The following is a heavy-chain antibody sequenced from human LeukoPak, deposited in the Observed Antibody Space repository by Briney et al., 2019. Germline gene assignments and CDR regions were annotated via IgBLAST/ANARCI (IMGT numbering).Heavy chain of an antibody. CDR3: ATLGFDWDDRGDFDY. V-gene: IGHV1-69-2*01. Sequence: ATVKISCKVSGYTFTYYYMHWVRQAPGKGMEWMGLVDPEDGETINAQKFQGTVPITSDTSTDTAYMELSSLGSEDTAVYYCATLGFDWDDRGDFDYWGQGTLVTVSS. CDR1: GYTFTYYY. J-gene: IGHJ4*02. D-gene: IGHD3-9*01. CDR2: VDPEDGET.